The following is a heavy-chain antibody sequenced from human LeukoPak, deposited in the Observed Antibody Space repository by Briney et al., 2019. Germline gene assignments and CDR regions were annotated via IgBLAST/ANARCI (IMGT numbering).Heavy chain of an antibody. CDR2: ISSSSSYT. CDR3: ARGLALYYYGMDV. V-gene: IGHV3-11*06. CDR1: GFTFSDYP. Sequence: PGRSLRLSCAASGFTFSDYPLNWIRQAPGKGLDWVSYISSSSSYTNYADSVKGRFTISRDNAKNSLYLQMNSLRADDTAVYYCARGLALYYYGMDVWGQGTMVTVSS. J-gene: IGHJ6*02.